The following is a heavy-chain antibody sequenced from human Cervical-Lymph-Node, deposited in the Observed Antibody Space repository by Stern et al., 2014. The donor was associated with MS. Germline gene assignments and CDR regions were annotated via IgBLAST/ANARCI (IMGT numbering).Heavy chain of an antibody. CDR2: IYYSGRN. J-gene: IGHJ4*02. V-gene: IGHV4-30-4*01. D-gene: IGHD4-17*01. CDR3: ARMKTGLRENRGFDF. CDR1: GDSINSGDFH. Sequence: QLQLQESGPGLVKPSETLSLTCTVSGDSINSGDFHWSWVRQSPGKCLEWIGYIYYSGRNYNNPSLKSRVTMSIDTSTNQFSLNLTSVTAADTALYFCARMKTGLRENRGFDFWGQGTQVTVSS.